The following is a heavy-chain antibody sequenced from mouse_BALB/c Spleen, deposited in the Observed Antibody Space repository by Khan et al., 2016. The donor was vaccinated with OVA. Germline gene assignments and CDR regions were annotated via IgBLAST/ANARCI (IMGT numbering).Heavy chain of an antibody. CDR1: GYTFTNAG. CDR3: ARGGAAYYRNDGGAMDY. Sequence: QIQLVQSGPELKKPGETVRISCKASGYTFTNAGMQWVQKMPGKGLKWIGWINTHSGVPKYAEDFKGRFAFSLETSASTAYLQLTNLKNEDTATFCCARGGAAYYRNDGGAMDYWGQGTSVTVSS. CDR2: INTHSGVP. J-gene: IGHJ4*01. V-gene: IGHV9-4*02. D-gene: IGHD2-14*01.